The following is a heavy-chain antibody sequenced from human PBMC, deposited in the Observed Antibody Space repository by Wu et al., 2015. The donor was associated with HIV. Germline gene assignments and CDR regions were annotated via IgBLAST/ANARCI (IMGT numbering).Heavy chain of an antibody. Sequence: QVQLVQSGAEVKEPGSSVKVSCKASGGTFSSDAVSWVRQAPGQGLEWMGKIIPVFGTTKYAQKFQGRVTITADESTRTAFMELSSLRSDDTAVYYCARNTDSVATSLYSLGVWGQGTTVTVSS. D-gene: IGHD6-19*01. J-gene: IGHJ6*02. CDR2: IIPVFGTT. CDR1: GGTFSSDA. CDR3: ARNTDSVATSLYSLGV. V-gene: IGHV1-69*13.